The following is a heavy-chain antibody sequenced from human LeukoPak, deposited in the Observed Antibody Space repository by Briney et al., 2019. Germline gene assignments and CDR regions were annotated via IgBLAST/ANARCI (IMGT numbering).Heavy chain of an antibody. CDR2: IYYSWST. V-gene: IGHV4-59*11. CDR1: GVSISSHY. D-gene: IGHD5-24*01. CDR3: ATFPGEGWLQL. Sequence: SETLSLTCAVSGVSISSHYRSWILQPPGQSPERTGNIYYSWSTNYNPSLKSRVTISVDTSKNQFALKLSSVTAADTAVYYCATFPGEGWLQLWGQGTLVTVSS. J-gene: IGHJ4*02.